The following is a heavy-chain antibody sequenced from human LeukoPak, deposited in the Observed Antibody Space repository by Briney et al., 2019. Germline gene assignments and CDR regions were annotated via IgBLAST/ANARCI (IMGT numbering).Heavy chain of an antibody. V-gene: IGHV3-7*03. Sequence: GGSLRLSCAASGFSFSTNWMDWIRQAPGKGLGGVANIKQDGSAKHYVDSVKGRFTISRDNAKNSLYLQMNSLTVDDTAVYYCAKEGDWTHEYWGQGTLVTVSS. CDR2: IKQDGSAK. CDR3: AKEGDWTHEY. D-gene: IGHD1-1*01. J-gene: IGHJ4*02. CDR1: GFSFSTNW.